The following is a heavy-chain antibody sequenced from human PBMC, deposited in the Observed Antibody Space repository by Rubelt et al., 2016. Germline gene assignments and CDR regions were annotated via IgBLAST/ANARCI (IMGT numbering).Heavy chain of an antibody. CDR3: ARGPGEGFDY. J-gene: IGHJ4*02. CDR2: INHSGST. V-gene: IGHV4-34*01. D-gene: IGHD3-10*01. CDR1: GGSFSGYY. Sequence: QVQLQQWGAGLLKPSETLSLTCAVYGGSFSGYYWSWIRQPPGKGLEWIGEINHSGSTKYNPSLKSRGTLSGDTSKTQFSGKLGSVTAADTAVDYCARGPGEGFDYWGQGTLVTVSS.